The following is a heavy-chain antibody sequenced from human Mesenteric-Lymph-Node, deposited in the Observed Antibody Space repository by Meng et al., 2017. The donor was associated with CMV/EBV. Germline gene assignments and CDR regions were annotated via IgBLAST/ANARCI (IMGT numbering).Heavy chain of an antibody. CDR1: GGSISSSSYY. Sequence: SETLSLTCTVSGGSISSSSYYWGWIRQPPGKGLEWIGSIYYSGTTYYNPSLKSRVTISVDTSNDHLSLELTSVSAADTAVYYCARGAPVVGATTLDYWGLGALVTVSS. D-gene: IGHD1-26*01. V-gene: IGHV4-39*07. CDR3: ARGAPVVGATTLDY. J-gene: IGHJ4*02. CDR2: IYYSGTT.